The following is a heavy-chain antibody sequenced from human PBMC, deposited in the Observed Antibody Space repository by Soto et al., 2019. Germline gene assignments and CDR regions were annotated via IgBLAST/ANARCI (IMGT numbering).Heavy chain of an antibody. V-gene: IGHV3-30*18. CDR2: ISYDGSNK. J-gene: IGHJ4*02. Sequence: QVQLVESGGGVVQPGGSLRLSCAASGFTFSSYCMHWVRQAPGKGLERVAVISYDGSNKYYADSVKGRFTISRDNSKNTLYLQMHSLRAEDTAVYYCANDHVMTTVTSVGYWGQGTLVTVSS. CDR1: GFTFSSYC. D-gene: IGHD4-17*01. CDR3: ANDHVMTTVTSVGY.